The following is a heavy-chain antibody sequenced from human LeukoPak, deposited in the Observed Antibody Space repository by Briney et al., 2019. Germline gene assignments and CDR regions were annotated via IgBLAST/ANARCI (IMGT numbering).Heavy chain of an antibody. V-gene: IGHV4-4*07. D-gene: IGHD3-10*01. Sequence: SETLSLTCTVSGGSISSYYWSWIRQLAGKGLEWIGRIYTSGSTNYNPSLKSRVTMSVDTSKNQFSLKLSSVTAADTAVYYCARCGKGSGSYYNVDYYYYMDVWGKGTTVTISS. CDR3: ARCGKGSGSYYNVDYYYYMDV. J-gene: IGHJ6*03. CDR1: GGSISSYY. CDR2: IYTSGST.